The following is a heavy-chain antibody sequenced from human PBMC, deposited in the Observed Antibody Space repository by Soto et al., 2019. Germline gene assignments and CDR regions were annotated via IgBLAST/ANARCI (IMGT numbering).Heavy chain of an antibody. CDR2: IDNGGST. Sequence: QVHLQESGPGLVKPSQTLSLTCTVSGGSIRSGAYHWSLGRQHPGKGLEWIGYIDNGGSTFYSPSLRSRLTMSIDTSKNQFSLSLSSVSAADTAVYFCARESFFYDSSAFYLDYWGQGSQVTVSS. V-gene: IGHV4-31*03. J-gene: IGHJ4*02. CDR1: GGSIRSGAYH. CDR3: ARESFFYDSSAFYLDY. D-gene: IGHD3-22*01.